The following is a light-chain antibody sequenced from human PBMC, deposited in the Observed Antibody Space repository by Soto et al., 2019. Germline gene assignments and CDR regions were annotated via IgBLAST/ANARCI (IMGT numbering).Light chain of an antibody. CDR3: AQYSSSPLT. CDR1: QSVRSSH. CDR2: GTS. Sequence: EIVLTQSPGTLSLSPGERATLSCRASQSVRSSHLAWYQQMPGQAPRLLIYGTSNRRTGIRDRFSGSGCGTDFTLPLSRLEREDFEVYYCAQYSSSPLTFGGGNKVDI. J-gene: IGKJ4*01. V-gene: IGKV3-20*01.